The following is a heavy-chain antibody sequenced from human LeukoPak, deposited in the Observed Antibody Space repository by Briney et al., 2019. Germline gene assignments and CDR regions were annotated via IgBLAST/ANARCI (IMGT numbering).Heavy chain of an antibody. D-gene: IGHD3-22*01. Sequence: GGSLRLSCAASGFTFSSYWMSWVRQAPGKGLEWVANIKQDGSEKYYVDSVKGRFTISRDNAKNSLYLQMNSLRAEDTAVYYCVRNRDYYDSSGYYMNYWGQGTLVTVSS. CDR2: IKQDGSEK. CDR3: VRNRDYYDSSGYYMNY. J-gene: IGHJ4*02. V-gene: IGHV3-7*01. CDR1: GFTFSSYW.